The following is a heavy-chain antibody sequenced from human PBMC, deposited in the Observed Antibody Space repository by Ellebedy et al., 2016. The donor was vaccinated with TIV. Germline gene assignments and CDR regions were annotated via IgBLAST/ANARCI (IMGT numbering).Heavy chain of an antibody. CDR1: GFTFATYA. CDR2: ISWNSGSI. Sequence: GGSLRLSXGASGFTFATYAMYWVRQAPGKGLEWVSGISWNSGSIGYADSVKGRFTISRDNAKNSLYLQMNSLRAEDTALYYCAKGSDPYNYFDSWGQGILVTVAS. CDR3: AKGSDPYNYFDS. D-gene: IGHD4-11*01. V-gene: IGHV3-9*01. J-gene: IGHJ4*02.